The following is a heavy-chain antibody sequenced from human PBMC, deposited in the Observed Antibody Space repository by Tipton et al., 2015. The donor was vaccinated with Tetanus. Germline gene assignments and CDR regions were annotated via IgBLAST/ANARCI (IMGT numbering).Heavy chain of an antibody. CDR2: INQRGTT. J-gene: IGHJ3*02. D-gene: IGHD1-20*01. CDR3: ARTFFITGSRIRGGCPFDI. Sequence: AVSGGSSSSFYWSWIRQPPGGGLEWIGEINQRGTTYNPSLNRRATISVDSSATQLSLSLTSVTAADTAVYFCARTFFITGSRIRGGCPFDIWGQGTLVTVSS. CDR1: GGSSSSFY. V-gene: IGHV4-34*01.